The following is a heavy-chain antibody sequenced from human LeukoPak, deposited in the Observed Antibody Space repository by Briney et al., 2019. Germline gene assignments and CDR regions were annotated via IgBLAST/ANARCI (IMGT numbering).Heavy chain of an antibody. CDR2: IIPILGIA. D-gene: IGHD3-10*01. V-gene: IGHV1-69*04. CDR1: GGTFSSYA. Sequence: GSSVKVSCKASGGTFSSYANSWVRQAPGQGLEWMGRIIPILGIANYAQKFQGRVTITADKSTSTAYMELSSLRSEDTAVYYCATQHVGGWGQGTLVTVSS. CDR3: ATQHVGG. J-gene: IGHJ4*02.